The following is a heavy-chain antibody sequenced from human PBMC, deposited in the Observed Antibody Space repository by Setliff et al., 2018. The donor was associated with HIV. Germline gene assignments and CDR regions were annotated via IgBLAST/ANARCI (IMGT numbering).Heavy chain of an antibody. J-gene: IGHJ3*02. CDR2: IRAGGEST. Sequence: GGSLRLSCAASGFTFSSYAMNWVRQAPGKGLEWVSGIRAGGESTDYADSVKGRFTISRDNSKNTLYLQMNSLRAGDTAVYYCTTDWSFRAFDIWGQGTMVTVSS. D-gene: IGHD1-26*01. CDR1: GFTFSSYA. V-gene: IGHV3-23*01. CDR3: TTDWSFRAFDI.